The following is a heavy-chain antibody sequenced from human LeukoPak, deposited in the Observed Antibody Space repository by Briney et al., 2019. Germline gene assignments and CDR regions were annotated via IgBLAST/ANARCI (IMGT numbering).Heavy chain of an antibody. Sequence: PGGSLRLSCAASGFTFSTYGMHWVRQAPRKGLEWVSTISDDSSYIYYADSVKGRFTISRDNAKSSLFLQMNSLRAEDTAVYYCARVSPSDYDSMNDAFDIWGQGTMVTVSS. D-gene: IGHD5-12*01. J-gene: IGHJ3*02. CDR1: GFTFSTYG. CDR3: ARVSPSDYDSMNDAFDI. CDR2: ISDDSSYI. V-gene: IGHV3-21*01.